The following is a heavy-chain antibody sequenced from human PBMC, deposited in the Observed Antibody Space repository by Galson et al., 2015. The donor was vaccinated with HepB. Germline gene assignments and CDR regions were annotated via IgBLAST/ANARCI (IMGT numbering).Heavy chain of an antibody. CDR3: ARDRRDFSDLGLSAIHTTYYLYGMDV. CDR2: IIPIFGPA. D-gene: IGHD4-17*01. V-gene: IGHV1-69*13. CDR1: GGTFSRHG. Sequence: SVKVSCKASGGTFSRHGISWVRQAPGQGLQWMGGIIPIFGPANYAQKFQGRVRITADESTTTVYMELNSLTSADTGVYYCARDRRDFSDLGLSAIHTTYYLYGMDVWGQGTTVTASS. J-gene: IGHJ6*02.